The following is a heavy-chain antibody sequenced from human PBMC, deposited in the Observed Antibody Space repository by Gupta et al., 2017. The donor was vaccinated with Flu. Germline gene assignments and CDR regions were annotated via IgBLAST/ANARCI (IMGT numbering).Heavy chain of an antibody. CDR1: GFTFSSYS. V-gene: IGHV3-21*06. CDR2: ISSSSSYI. CDR3: ARSWELRSGIDY. D-gene: IGHD1-26*01. J-gene: IGHJ4*02. Sequence: EVQLVESGGGLVKPGGSLRLSCAASGFTFSSYSMKWVRQAPGKGLEWVSSISSSSSYIYYVDSLKGRFTISRDNAKNSLYLQMNSLRAEDTAVYYCARSWELRSGIDYWGQGTLVTVSS.